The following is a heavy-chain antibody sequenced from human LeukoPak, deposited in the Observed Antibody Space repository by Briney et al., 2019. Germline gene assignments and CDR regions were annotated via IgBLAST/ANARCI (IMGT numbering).Heavy chain of an antibody. CDR2: TYYRSEWYS. Sequence: SQTLSLTCAISGDSVSSNSASWTWIRQSPSRGLEWLGRTYYRSEWYSDYAVSVRSRITINSDTSSNQFSLHLNSVTPEDTAVYYCARGTLRAYNYWGQGTLVTVSS. CDR1: GDSVSSNSAS. D-gene: IGHD2-21*01. V-gene: IGHV6-1*01. J-gene: IGHJ4*02. CDR3: ARGTLRAYNY.